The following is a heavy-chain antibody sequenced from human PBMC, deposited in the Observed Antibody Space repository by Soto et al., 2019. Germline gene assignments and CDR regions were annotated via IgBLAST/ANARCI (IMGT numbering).Heavy chain of an antibody. D-gene: IGHD6-25*01. Sequence: EVQLVESGGGLVKPGGSLRRSCAASGFIFSTYSVDWVRQAPGKGLEWVSSISSSGSYIYYADSVKGRFTISRDNAKNSLYLQMDSLRVEDTAVYYCAKVLAATVGALDYWGQGALVTVSS. V-gene: IGHV3-21*01. J-gene: IGHJ4*02. CDR1: GFIFSTYS. CDR2: ISSSGSYI. CDR3: AKVLAATVGALDY.